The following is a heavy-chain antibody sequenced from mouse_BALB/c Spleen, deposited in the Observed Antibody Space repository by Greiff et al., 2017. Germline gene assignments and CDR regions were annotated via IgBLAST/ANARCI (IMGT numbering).Heavy chain of an antibody. D-gene: IGHD2-4*01. CDR3: ARWGNYDYDYWYFDV. V-gene: IGHV1-84*02. J-gene: IGHJ1*01. Sequence: VQLQESGPELVKPGASVKISCKASGYTFTDYYINWVKQKPGQGLEWIGWIYPGSGNTKYNEKFKGKATLTVDTSSSTAYMQLSSLTSEDTAVYFCARWGNYDYDYWYFDVWGAGTTVTVSS. CDR1: GYTFTDYY. CDR2: IYPGSGNT.